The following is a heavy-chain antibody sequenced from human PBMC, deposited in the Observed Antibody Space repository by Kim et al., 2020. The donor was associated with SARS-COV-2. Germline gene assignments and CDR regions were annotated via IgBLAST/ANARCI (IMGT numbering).Heavy chain of an antibody. CDR1: GGSISSGGYS. J-gene: IGHJ4*02. V-gene: IGHV4-30-2*01. CDR3: ARANYYGSGSYYFGY. CDR2: IYHSGST. D-gene: IGHD3-10*01. Sequence: SETLSLTCAVSGGSISSGGYSWSWIRQPPGKGLEWIGYIYHSGSTYYNPSLKSRVTISVDRSKNQFSLKLSSVTAADTAVYYCARANYYGSGSYYFGYWGQGTLVTVSS.